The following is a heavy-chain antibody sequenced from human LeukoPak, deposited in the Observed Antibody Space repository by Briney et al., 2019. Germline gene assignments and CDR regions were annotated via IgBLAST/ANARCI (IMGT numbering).Heavy chain of an antibody. CDR2: IYTSGST. CDR3: ARVGIAAAENSEYFQH. V-gene: IGHV4-4*07. J-gene: IGHJ1*01. Sequence: SETLSLTCTVSVRFISSYYWNWIRQPAGKGLEWIGRIYTSGSTNYNPSLKSRVTISVDKSKNQFSLKLSSVTAADTAVHYCARVGIAAAENSEYFQHWGQGTLVTVSS. CDR1: VRFISSYY. D-gene: IGHD6-13*01.